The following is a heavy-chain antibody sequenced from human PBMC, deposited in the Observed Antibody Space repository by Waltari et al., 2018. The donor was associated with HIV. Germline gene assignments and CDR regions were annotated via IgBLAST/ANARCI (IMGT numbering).Heavy chain of an antibody. CDR1: GYTFTSYD. D-gene: IGHD6-13*01. CDR3: ASSTPSIAAAGTISWYYYVMDV. J-gene: IGHJ6*02. Sequence: QVQLVQSGAEVKKPGASVKVSCKASGYTFTSYDINWVRQATGQGLEGMGWMNPNRGNTGYAQKFQGRVTMTRNTSISTAYMELSSLRSEDTAVYYCASSTPSIAAAGTISWYYYVMDVWGQGTTVTVSS. CDR2: MNPNRGNT. V-gene: IGHV1-8*01.